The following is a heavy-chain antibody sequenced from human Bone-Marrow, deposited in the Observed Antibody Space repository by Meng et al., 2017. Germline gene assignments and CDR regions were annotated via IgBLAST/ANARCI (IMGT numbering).Heavy chain of an antibody. D-gene: IGHD5-24*01. CDR2: LSTTSSHI. V-gene: IGHV3-21*01. J-gene: IGHJ4*02. Sequence: GGSLRLSCADSEFTFSSHSMNWVRQAPGKGLEWVSSLSTTSSHIYYADSVKGRFTISRDNAKNSPCLQTNSLRAEDTAVYYCARGGDGYNWDWSSVDYWGQGTLVTVSS. CDR1: EFTFSSHS. CDR3: ARGGDGYNWDWSSVDY.